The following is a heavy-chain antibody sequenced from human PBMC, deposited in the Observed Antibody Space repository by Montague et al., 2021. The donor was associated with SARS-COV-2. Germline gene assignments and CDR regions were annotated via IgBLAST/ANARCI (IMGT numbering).Heavy chain of an antibody. J-gene: IGHJ6*02. CDR1: GSSLSTSGMC. CDR2: IDWDGDK. Sequence: PGLVKPTQTLTLTCTFSGSSLSTSGMCMTWIRQPPGKALDWLARIDWDGDKYYSTSLKSRLTISKDTSKNLVVLTMTNMDPVDTDTYYCARGPSDTYYYNGMDVWGRGTTVTVSS. CDR3: ARGPSDTYYYNGMDV. V-gene: IGHV2-70*11.